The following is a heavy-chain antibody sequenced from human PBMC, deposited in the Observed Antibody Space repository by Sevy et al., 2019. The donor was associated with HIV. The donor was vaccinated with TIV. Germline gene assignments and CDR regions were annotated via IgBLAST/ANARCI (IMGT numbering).Heavy chain of an antibody. V-gene: IGHV3-7*01. J-gene: IGHJ6*02. CDR2: IRQDGSEK. D-gene: IGHD3-10*01. CDR3: MDL. CDR1: GFTFRNFW. Sequence: GGSLRLSCAVSGFTFRNFWMSWVRQAPGKGLEWVANIRQDGSEKYYVDSVRGRFTISRDNAKNSLFLHYCAKSYFGWGTCYGMDLWGRGTTVTASS.